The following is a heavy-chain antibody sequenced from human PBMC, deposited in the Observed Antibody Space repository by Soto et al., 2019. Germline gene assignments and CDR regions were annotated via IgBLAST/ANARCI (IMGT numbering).Heavy chain of an antibody. V-gene: IGHV3-30-3*01. CDR3: ARDSAAGTPFDY. D-gene: IGHD6-13*01. CDR2: ISYDGSNK. CDR1: GFTFSSYA. Sequence: GGSLRLSCAASGFTFSSYAMHWVRQAPGKGLEWVAVISYDGSNKYYADSVKGRFTISRDNSKNTLYLQMNSLRAEDTAVYYCARDSAAGTPFDYWGQGTLVTVSS. J-gene: IGHJ4*02.